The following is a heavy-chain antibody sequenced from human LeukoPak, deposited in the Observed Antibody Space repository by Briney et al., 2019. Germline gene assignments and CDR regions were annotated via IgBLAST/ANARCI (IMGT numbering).Heavy chain of an antibody. CDR1: GGSISSSSYY. CDR2: MYYSGST. D-gene: IGHD5-24*01. V-gene: IGHV4-39*07. CDR3: ARDNGGRDGYKRPHHTSSLNYHYYGMDV. J-gene: IGHJ6*02. Sequence: SETLSLTCTVSGGSISSSSYYWGWIRQPPGKGLEWIGSMYYSGSTYYNPSLKSRVTISVDTSKSQFSLKLSSVTAADTAAYFCARDNGGRDGYKRPHHTSSLNYHYYGMDVWGQGTTVTVSS.